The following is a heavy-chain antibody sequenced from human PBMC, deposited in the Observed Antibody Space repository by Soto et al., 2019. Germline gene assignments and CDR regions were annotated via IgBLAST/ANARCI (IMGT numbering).Heavy chain of an antibody. J-gene: IGHJ6*02. D-gene: IGHD3-10*01. CDR1: GYTFTSYG. CDR2: ISAYNGNT. V-gene: IGHV1-18*01. Sequence: GASVKVSCKASGYTFTSYGISWVRQAPGQGLEWMGWISAYNGNTNYAQKLQGRVTMTTDTSTSAAYMELRSLRSDDTAVYYCAREGWFGELLDYYYYYGMDVWGQGTTVTVSS. CDR3: AREGWFGELLDYYYYYGMDV.